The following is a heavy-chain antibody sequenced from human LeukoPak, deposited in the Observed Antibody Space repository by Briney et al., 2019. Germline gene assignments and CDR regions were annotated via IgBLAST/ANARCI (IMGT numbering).Heavy chain of an antibody. D-gene: IGHD5-24*01. CDR3: AGRDGYNYFDY. CDR1: GGSFSSDY. Sequence: SETLSLTCGVYGGSFSSDYWSWIRQPPGKGLEWIGEINHSGSTNYNPSLKSRVTISVDTSKNQFSLKLSSVTAADTAVYYCAGRDGYNYFDYWGQGTLVTISS. J-gene: IGHJ4*02. CDR2: INHSGST. V-gene: IGHV4-34*01.